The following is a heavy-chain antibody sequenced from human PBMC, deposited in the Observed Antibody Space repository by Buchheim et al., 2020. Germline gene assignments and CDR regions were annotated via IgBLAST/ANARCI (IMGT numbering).Heavy chain of an antibody. CDR1: GFTFSSYT. CDR3: ARESSYRSTWFVGSGNWFDP. J-gene: IGHJ5*02. CDR2: IRSSSDYI. Sequence: EVQLVESGGGLVKPGGSLRLSCAASGFTFSSYTMNWVRQAPGKGLEWVSSIRSSSDYIYYADSVKGRFTISHANAKKSLSSQMNSLRAEDTALYYCARESSYRSTWFVGSGNWFDPWGQGTL. D-gene: IGHD6-13*01. V-gene: IGHV3-21*01.